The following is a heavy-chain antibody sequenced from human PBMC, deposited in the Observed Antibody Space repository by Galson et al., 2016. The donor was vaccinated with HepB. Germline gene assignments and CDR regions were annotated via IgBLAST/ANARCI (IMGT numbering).Heavy chain of an antibody. D-gene: IGHD3-10*01. CDR1: GFTFTNFG. V-gene: IGHV3-30*04. CDR3: STSPFAYGADV. Sequence: SLRLYCAASGFTFTNFGMHWVRQAPGKGLECVALISYDGSNKYYADSVKGRFTISRDTSNNTLYLQMNSLRPDDTAAYHCSTSPFAYGADVWGQGTTVTVSS. J-gene: IGHJ6*02. CDR2: ISYDGSNK.